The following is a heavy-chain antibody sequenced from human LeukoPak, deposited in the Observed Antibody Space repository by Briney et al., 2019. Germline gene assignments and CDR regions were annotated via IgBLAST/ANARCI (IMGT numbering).Heavy chain of an antibody. D-gene: IGHD5-24*01. CDR2: IYHSGST. CDR1: GYSISSGYY. J-gene: IGHJ4*02. Sequence: SETLSLTCTVSGYSISSGYYWGWIRQPPGKGLEWIGSIYHSGSTYYNPSLKSRVTISVDTSKNQFSLRLRSVTAADTAVYYCARDTSRDGYNHYFDYWGQGTLVTVSS. CDR3: ARDTSRDGYNHYFDY. V-gene: IGHV4-38-2*02.